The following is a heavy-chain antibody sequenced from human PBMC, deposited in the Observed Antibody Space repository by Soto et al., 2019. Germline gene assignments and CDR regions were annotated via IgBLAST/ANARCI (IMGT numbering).Heavy chain of an antibody. CDR1: GYSFISYY. CDR2: INPSGGST. D-gene: IGHD1-26*01. CDR3: ARGTAVGEPGALTYYFGMDV. Sequence: QVQLVQSGAEVKKPGASVQVSCRASGYSFISYYIHWVRQAPGQGLEWMGLINPSGGSTRYAQNFQGKFTMTRDTSTPTIYMEMDNLRSEDTAVYYCARGTAVGEPGALTYYFGMDVWGQGTTVIVSS. V-gene: IGHV1-46*01. J-gene: IGHJ6*02.